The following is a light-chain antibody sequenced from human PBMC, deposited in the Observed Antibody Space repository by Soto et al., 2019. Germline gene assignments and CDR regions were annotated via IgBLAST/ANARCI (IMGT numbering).Light chain of an antibody. J-gene: IGKJ2*01. Sequence: DIVMTQSPDSLAVSLGERATINCKSSQSVLSSSDRRNYLAWYQQKPRQPPKLLIYWATTRQSGVPDRFSGGGSDTDFTLTISNLQAEDVAVYFCQQYYATPLTFGQGTKLDIK. CDR3: QQYYATPLT. CDR1: QSVLSSSDRRNY. CDR2: WAT. V-gene: IGKV4-1*01.